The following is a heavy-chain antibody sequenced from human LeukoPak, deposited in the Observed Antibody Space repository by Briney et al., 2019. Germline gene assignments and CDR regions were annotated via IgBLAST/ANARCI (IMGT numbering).Heavy chain of an antibody. CDR3: ARGYLVLTMIVVDNNAFDI. CDR1: GYTFTGYY. V-gene: IGHV1-2*06. Sequence: GASVKVSCKASGYTFTGYYMQWVRQAPGQGLVWMGRINPNSGGTNYAQKFQGRVTMTRDTSISTAYMELSRLRSDDTAVYYCARGYLVLTMIVVDNNAFDIWGQGTMVTVSS. D-gene: IGHD3-22*01. CDR2: INPNSGGT. J-gene: IGHJ3*02.